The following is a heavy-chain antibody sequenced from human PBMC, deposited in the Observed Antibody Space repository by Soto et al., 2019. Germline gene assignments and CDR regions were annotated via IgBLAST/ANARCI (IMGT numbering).Heavy chain of an antibody. CDR3: ARGLKNYYGVDV. CDR1: GFTFTTYW. Sequence: EVKVVESGGGLVQPGGSLRLSCAASGFTFTTYWMHWVRQVPGKGLVWVSRIKGDGSSLSYADSVSGRFTISRDNVENTVYLQMGSLRADDTAVYYCARGLKNYYGVDVWGQGTTVTVSS. CDR2: IKGDGSSL. J-gene: IGHJ6*02. V-gene: IGHV3-74*01.